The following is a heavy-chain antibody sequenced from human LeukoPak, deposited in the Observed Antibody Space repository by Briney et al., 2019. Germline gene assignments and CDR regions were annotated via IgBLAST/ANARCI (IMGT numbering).Heavy chain of an antibody. Sequence: SETLSLTCTVSGGSISGGSYYWSWIRQPAGKGLEWIGRIYTSGSTNYNPSLKSRVTISVDTSKNQFPLKLSSVTAADTAVYYCARLSDYVWGSYRYTGPLYYMDVWGKGTTVTVSS. D-gene: IGHD3-16*02. CDR2: IYTSGST. V-gene: IGHV4-61*02. J-gene: IGHJ6*03. CDR1: GGSISGGSYY. CDR3: ARLSDYVWGSYRYTGPLYYMDV.